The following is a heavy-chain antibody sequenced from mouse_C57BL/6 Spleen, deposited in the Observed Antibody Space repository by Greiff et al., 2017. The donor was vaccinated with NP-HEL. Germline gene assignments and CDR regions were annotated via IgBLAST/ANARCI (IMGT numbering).Heavy chain of an antibody. CDR2: INYDGSST. D-gene: IGHD2-4*01. CDR1: GFTFSDYY. CDR3: ARERDYDYMDY. J-gene: IGHJ4*01. V-gene: IGHV5-16*01. Sequence: DVKLVESEGGLVQPGSSMKLSCTASGFTFSDYYMAWVRQVPEKGLEWVANINYDGSSTYYLDSLKSRFIISRDNAKNILYLQMSSLKSEDTATYYCARERDYDYMDYWGQGTSVTVSS.